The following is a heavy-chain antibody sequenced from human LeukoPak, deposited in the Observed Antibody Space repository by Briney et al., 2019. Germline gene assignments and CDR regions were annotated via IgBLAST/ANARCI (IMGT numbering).Heavy chain of an antibody. D-gene: IGHD3-3*01. CDR2: IYYSGST. Sequence: SQTLSLTCTVSGGSISSGDYYWSWIRQPPGKGLEWIGYIYYSGSTYYNPSLKSRVTISVDTSKNQFSLKLSSVTAADTAVYYCARDVGYYDFWSGYSAFDIWGQGTMVTVSS. J-gene: IGHJ3*02. CDR1: GGSISSGDYY. CDR3: ARDVGYYDFWSGYSAFDI. V-gene: IGHV4-30-4*01.